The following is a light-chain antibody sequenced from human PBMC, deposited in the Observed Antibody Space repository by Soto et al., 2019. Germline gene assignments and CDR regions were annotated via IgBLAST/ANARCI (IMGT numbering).Light chain of an antibody. J-gene: IGKJ2*01. CDR2: DAS. CDR3: QQRSNWLYT. CDR1: QSVSSY. V-gene: IGKV3-11*01. Sequence: EIVLTQSPASLSLSPGERGTLSWRASQSVSSYLAWYQQKPGQAPRLLIYDASNRATGIPARFSGSGSGTDFTLTISSLEPEDFAVYYCQQRSNWLYTFGQGTKLEIK.